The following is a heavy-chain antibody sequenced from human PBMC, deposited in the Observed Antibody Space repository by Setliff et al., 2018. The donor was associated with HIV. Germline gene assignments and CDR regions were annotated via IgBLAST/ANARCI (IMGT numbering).Heavy chain of an antibody. CDR2: ICWDDDK. J-gene: IGHJ4*02. CDR3: ANACYYGSGVVSGYFDY. D-gene: IGHD3-10*01. CDR1: GFSLSTSGVG. Sequence: SGPTLVNPTQPLTLTCTFSGFSLSTSGVGVGWIRQPPGKALEWLALICWDDDKRYSPSLKSRLTITKDTSKNQVVLTLTNMDHVDTATYYCANACYYGSGVVSGYFDYWGQGTLVTVSS. V-gene: IGHV2-5*02.